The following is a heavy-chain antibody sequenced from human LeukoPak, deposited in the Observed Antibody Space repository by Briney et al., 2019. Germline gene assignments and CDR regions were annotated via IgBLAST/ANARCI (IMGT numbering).Heavy chain of an antibody. CDR2: IKQDGSEK. CDR3: ARGHDFWSGYYNWFDP. J-gene: IGHJ5*02. CDR1: GFTFSSYW. Sequence: PGGSLRLSCAASGFTFSSYWMSWVRQAPGKGLEWVANIKQDGSEKYYVDSVKGRFTISRDNAKNSLHLQMNSLRAEDTAVYYCARGHDFWSGYYNWFDPWGQGTLVTVSS. V-gene: IGHV3-7*01. D-gene: IGHD3-3*01.